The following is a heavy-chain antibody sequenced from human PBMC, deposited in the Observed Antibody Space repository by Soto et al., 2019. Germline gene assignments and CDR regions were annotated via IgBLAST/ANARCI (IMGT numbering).Heavy chain of an antibody. CDR2: ISGSGGST. Sequence: GGSLRLSCAASGFTFSSYAMSWVRQAPGKGLEWVSAISGSGGSTYYADSVKGRFTISRDNSKNTLYLQMNSLRAEDTAVYYCAKAGHWYSNLGTDYWGQGTLVTVSS. D-gene: IGHD2-21*02. V-gene: IGHV3-23*01. J-gene: IGHJ4*02. CDR1: GFTFSSYA. CDR3: AKAGHWYSNLGTDY.